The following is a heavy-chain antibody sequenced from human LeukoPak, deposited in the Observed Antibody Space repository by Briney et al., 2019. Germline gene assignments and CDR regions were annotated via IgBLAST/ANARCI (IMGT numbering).Heavy chain of an antibody. CDR3: ARSLSQLRYFDWLLGYFDY. D-gene: IGHD3-9*01. CDR2: IYYSGST. V-gene: IGHV4-39*01. J-gene: IGHJ4*02. CDR1: GGSISSSSYY. Sequence: PSETLSLTCTVSGGSISSSSYYWGWIRQPPGKGLEWIGSIYYSGSTYYNPSLKSRVTISVDTSKNQFSLKLSSVTAADTAVYYCARSLSQLRYFDWLLGYFDYWGQGTLVTVSS.